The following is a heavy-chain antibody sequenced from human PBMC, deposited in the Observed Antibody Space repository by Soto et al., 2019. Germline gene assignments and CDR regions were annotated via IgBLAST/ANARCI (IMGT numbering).Heavy chain of an antibody. D-gene: IGHD3-3*01. J-gene: IGHJ5*02. CDR1: GFTFSSYG. V-gene: IGHV3-33*01. Sequence: GGSLRLSCAASGFTFSSYGMHWVRQAPGKGLEWVAVIWYDGSNKYYADSVKGRFTISRDNSKNTLYLQMNSLRAEDTAVYYCAREHLTIFGVAYNWFDPWGQGTLVTVSS. CDR2: IWYDGSNK. CDR3: AREHLTIFGVAYNWFDP.